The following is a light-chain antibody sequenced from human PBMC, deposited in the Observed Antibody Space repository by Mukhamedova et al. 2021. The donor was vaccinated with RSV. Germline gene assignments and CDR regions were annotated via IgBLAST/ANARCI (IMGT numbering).Light chain of an antibody. J-gene: IGKJ3*01. CDR3: QQYFWAPDT. CDR2: AIS. Sequence: LAWYQQKPGKVPQVLIYAISSLNSGVPSRFSGSGYGTDFTLVISSLQPEDAATYFCQQYFWAPDTFGPGTKVDI. V-gene: IGKV1-27*01.